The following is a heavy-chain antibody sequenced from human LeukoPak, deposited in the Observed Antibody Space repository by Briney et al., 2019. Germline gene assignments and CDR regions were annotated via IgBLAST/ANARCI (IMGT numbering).Heavy chain of an antibody. CDR2: ISSSSSYI. D-gene: IGHD6-13*01. J-gene: IGHJ4*02. CDR3: ARVSISWGFDY. V-gene: IGHV3-21*06. CDR1: GFTFSSST. Sequence: GGSLRLSCAASGFTFSSSTMNWVRQAPGKGLEWVSSISSSSSYIYYADSVKGRFTISRDNAKNSLYLQMDSLRIEDTAVYYCARVSISWGFDYWGQGTLVTVSS.